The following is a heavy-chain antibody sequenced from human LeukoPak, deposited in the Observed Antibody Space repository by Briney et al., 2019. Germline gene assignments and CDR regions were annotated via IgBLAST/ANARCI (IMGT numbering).Heavy chain of an antibody. D-gene: IGHD5-24*01. V-gene: IGHV4-59*01. CDR1: GGSISSYY. CDR2: IYYTGST. Sequence: SETLSLTGTVSGGSISSYYWSWIRQPPGKGLEWIGYIYYTGSTNYNPSLKSRVTISVDTSKNQFSLKLSSVTATDTAVYYCARNSRDGYNKFDYWGQGTLVTVSS. CDR3: ARNSRDGYNKFDY. J-gene: IGHJ4*02.